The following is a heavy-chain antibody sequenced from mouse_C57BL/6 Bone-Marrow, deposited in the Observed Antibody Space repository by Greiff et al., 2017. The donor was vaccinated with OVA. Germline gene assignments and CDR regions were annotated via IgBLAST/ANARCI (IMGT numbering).Heavy chain of an antibody. CDR1: GYTFTSYW. J-gene: IGHJ2*01. CDR3: AREGLAHFDY. CDR2: IDPSDSYT. V-gene: IGHV1-69*01. Sequence: QVQLKQPGAELVMPGASVKLSCKASGYTFTSYWMHWVKQRPGQGLELIGEIDPSDSYTNYNQKFKGKSTLTVDKSSSTAYMQLSSLTSEDSAVYYCAREGLAHFDYWGQGTTLTVSS. D-gene: IGHD3-3*01.